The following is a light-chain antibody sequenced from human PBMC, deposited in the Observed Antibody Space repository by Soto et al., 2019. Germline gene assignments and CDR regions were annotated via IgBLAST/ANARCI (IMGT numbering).Light chain of an antibody. CDR1: SGHSTYA. CDR3: QTWGTGGDVV. J-gene: IGLJ2*01. Sequence: QLVLTQSPSASASLGASVKLTCTLSSGHSTYAIAWHQQQPENGPRYLMKLNSDGRHSKADGIPDRFSGTSSGAERYLTIASLQSEDEAAYYWQTWGTGGDVVVGGGTKLAVL. V-gene: IGLV4-69*01. CDR2: LNSDGRH.